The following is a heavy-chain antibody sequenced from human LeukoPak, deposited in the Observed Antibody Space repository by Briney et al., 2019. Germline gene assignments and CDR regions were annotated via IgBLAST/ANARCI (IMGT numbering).Heavy chain of an antibody. Sequence: GGSQRLSCAPSAFPFSRYWMSWVRHAPGKGREWVTNIKQDESEKYYVDSVKGRFTISRDNAKNSLYLQINSLRAEDTAVYYCARGNDYGDHVGIYFDYWGQGTLVIVSS. CDR2: IKQDESEK. V-gene: IGHV3-7*03. J-gene: IGHJ4*02. D-gene: IGHD4-17*01. CDR3: ARGNDYGDHVGIYFDY. CDR1: AFPFSRYW.